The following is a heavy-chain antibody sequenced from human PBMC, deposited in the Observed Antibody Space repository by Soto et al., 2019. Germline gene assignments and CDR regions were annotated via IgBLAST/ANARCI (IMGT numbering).Heavy chain of an antibody. Sequence: SETLSLTCTVSGGSISSYYWSWIRQPPGKGLEWIGYIYYSGSTNYNPSLKSRVTISVDTSKNQFSLKLSSVTAADTAVYYCARGISNYYSDSRESRAFEIWGQGTMGTVSS. CDR2: IYYSGST. CDR3: ARGISNYYSDSRESRAFEI. V-gene: IGHV4-59*01. J-gene: IGHJ3*02. D-gene: IGHD3-22*01. CDR1: GGSISSYY.